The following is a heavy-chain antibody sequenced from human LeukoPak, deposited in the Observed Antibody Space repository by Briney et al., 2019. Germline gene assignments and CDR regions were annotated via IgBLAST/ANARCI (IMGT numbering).Heavy chain of an antibody. V-gene: IGHV3-23*01. CDR1: GFTFSSYA. D-gene: IGHD1-26*01. CDR3: VREREGSNSEH. CDR2: IGTGGDT. Sequence: GGSLRLSCVASGFTFSSYAMSWVRQAPGKGLEWVSTIGTGGDTYYTDSVKGRFTISRDGSKNTLYLQLNSLRTEDTAIYYCVREREGSNSEHWGQGTLVTVSS. J-gene: IGHJ1*01.